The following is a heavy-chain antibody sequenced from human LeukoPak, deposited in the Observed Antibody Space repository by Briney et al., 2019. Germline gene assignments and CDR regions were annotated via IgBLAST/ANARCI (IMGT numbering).Heavy chain of an antibody. J-gene: IGHJ4*02. Sequence: SGTLSLTCAVSGGSFSSTNWWSWVRQPPGKGLEWIGSIYYSGSTYYNPSLKSRVTISVDTSKNQFSLKLSSVTAADAAVYYCARQRGGYSRFDYWGQGTLVTVSS. D-gene: IGHD2-15*01. CDR2: IYYSGST. CDR1: GGSFSSTNW. V-gene: IGHV4-4*02. CDR3: ARQRGGYSRFDY.